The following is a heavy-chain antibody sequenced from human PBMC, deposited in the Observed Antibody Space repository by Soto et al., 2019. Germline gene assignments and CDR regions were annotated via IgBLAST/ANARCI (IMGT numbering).Heavy chain of an antibody. CDR3: AREQVDYYYYYYMDV. CDR2: IYSGGST. CDR1: GFTVSSNY. J-gene: IGHJ6*03. Sequence: EVQLVESGGGLVQPGGSLRLSCAASGFTVSSNYMSWVRQAPGKGLEWVSVIYSGGSTYYADSVKGRFTISRHNSKNTLYLKMKSLGAEDPAVYYCAREQVDYYYYYYMDVWGKGTTVTVSS. D-gene: IGHD2-15*01. V-gene: IGHV3-53*04.